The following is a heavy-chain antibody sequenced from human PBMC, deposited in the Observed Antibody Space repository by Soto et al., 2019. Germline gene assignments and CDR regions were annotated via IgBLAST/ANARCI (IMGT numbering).Heavy chain of an antibody. CDR2: ISAYNGNT. J-gene: IGHJ4*02. CDR3: ARDLNDFSGWWVPDTAMVN. V-gene: IGHV1-18*01. Sequence: ASVKVSCKASGYTFTSYGISWARQAPGQGLEWMGWISAYNGNTNYAQKLQGRVTMTTDTSTSTAYMELRSLRSDDTAVYYCARDLNDFSGWWVPDTAMVNWGQGNLVTFSS. D-gene: IGHD5-18*01. CDR1: GYTFTSYG.